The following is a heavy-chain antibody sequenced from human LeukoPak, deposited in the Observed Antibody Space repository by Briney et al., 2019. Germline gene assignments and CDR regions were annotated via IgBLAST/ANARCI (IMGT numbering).Heavy chain of an antibody. V-gene: IGHV3-23*01. CDR1: QFTFSRFA. CDR3: AKHLGSHSFLFYYMDV. J-gene: IGHJ6*03. D-gene: IGHD2/OR15-2a*01. Sequence: GGSLRLSCEASQFTFSRFAMSWIRQAPGTGLEWVSTLSGSGTATYTVDSVKGRFTTSRDNSKDTLYLQMDNLRADDTAVYYCAKHLGSHSFLFYYMDVWGTGTSVIVS. CDR2: LSGSGTAT.